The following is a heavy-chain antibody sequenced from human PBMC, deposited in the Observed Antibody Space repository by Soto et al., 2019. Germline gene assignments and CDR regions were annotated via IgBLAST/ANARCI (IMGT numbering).Heavy chain of an antibody. CDR2: IWYDGSNK. D-gene: IGHD5-12*01. Sequence: VQLVESGGGVVQPGRSLRLSCAASGFTFSSYGMHWVRQAPGKGLEWVAVIWYDGSNKYYADSVKGRFTISRDNSKNTLYLQMNSLRAEDTAVYYCARGVATIQYFDYWGQGTLVTVSS. J-gene: IGHJ4*02. CDR1: GFTFSSYG. CDR3: ARGVATIQYFDY. V-gene: IGHV3-33*01.